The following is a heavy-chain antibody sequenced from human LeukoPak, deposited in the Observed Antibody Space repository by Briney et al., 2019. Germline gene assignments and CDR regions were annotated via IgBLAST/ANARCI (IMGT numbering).Heavy chain of an antibody. J-gene: IGHJ5*02. V-gene: IGHV4-59*08. D-gene: IGHD2-2*01. Sequence: PSETLSLTCTVSGGSISSYYWSWIRQPPGKGLEWIGYIYYSGSTNYNPSLKSRVTISVDTSKNQFSLKLSSVTAADTAVYYCASLGYCSSTSYYAPIYNWFDPWGQGTLVTVSS. CDR1: GGSISSYY. CDR3: ASLGYCSSTSYYAPIYNWFDP. CDR2: IYYSGST.